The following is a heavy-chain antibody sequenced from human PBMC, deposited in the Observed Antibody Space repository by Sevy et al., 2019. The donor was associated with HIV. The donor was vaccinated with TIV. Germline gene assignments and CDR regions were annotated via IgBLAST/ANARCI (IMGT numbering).Heavy chain of an antibody. J-gene: IGHJ4*02. CDR3: ARVPTYYYGSATYFDY. Sequence: ASVKVSCKASGYNFASDGFSWVRQAPGQGLEWMGWISVYNGNAKYAQVFQDRFTMTTDTSTSTAYMELRSLRSDDTAVYYCARVPTYYYGSATYFDYWGQGTLVTVSS. V-gene: IGHV1-18*04. CDR2: ISVYNGNA. CDR1: GYNFASDG. D-gene: IGHD3-10*01.